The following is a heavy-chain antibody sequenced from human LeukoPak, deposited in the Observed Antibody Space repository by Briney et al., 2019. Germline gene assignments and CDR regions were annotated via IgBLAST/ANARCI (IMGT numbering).Heavy chain of an antibody. CDR2: IYYSGST. Sequence: PSETLSLTCTVSGGSISSSSYYWGWIRQPPGKGLEWIGSIYYSGSTYYNPSLKSRVTISVDTSKNQFSLKLSSVTAADTAVYYCARPYYDFWSGYHIVGFDPWGQGTLVTVSS. CDR1: GGSISSSSYY. J-gene: IGHJ5*02. CDR3: ARPYYDFWSGYHIVGFDP. V-gene: IGHV4-39*01. D-gene: IGHD3-3*01.